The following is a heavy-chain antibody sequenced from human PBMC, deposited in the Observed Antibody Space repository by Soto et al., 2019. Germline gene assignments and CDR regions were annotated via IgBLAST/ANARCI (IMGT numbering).Heavy chain of an antibody. CDR1: GYTFTSYG. Sequence: QVQLVQSGAEVKKPGASVKVSCKASGYTFTSYGISWVRQAPGQGLEWMGWISAYNGNTNYAQKLQDRVTMTTDTSTSTGYRELRSLRADDTAVYYCARWIVVVTATPSGWFDPWCQGTLVTVSS. V-gene: IGHV1-18*01. J-gene: IGHJ5*02. CDR2: ISAYNGNT. D-gene: IGHD2-21*02. CDR3: ARWIVVVTATPSGWFDP.